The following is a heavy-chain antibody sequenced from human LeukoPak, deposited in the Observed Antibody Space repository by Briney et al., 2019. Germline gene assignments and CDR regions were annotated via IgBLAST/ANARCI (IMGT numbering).Heavy chain of an antibody. V-gene: IGHV1-18*04. D-gene: IGHD6-6*01. Sequence: ASVKVSCKASGYTFTSYYMHWVRQAPGQGLEWMGWISAYNGNTNYAQKLQGRVTMTTDTSTSTAYMELRSLRSDDTAVYYCARGGRSSSWPGADAFDIWGQGTMVTVSS. J-gene: IGHJ3*02. CDR2: ISAYNGNT. CDR1: GYTFTSYY. CDR3: ARGGRSSSWPGADAFDI.